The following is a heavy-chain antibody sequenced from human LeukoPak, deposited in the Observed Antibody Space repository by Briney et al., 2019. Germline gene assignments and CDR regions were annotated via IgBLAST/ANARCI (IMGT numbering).Heavy chain of an antibody. CDR1: GFTLSNYD. V-gene: IGHV3-33*01. J-gene: IGHJ4*02. CDR3: ASPGFSGSYFLFY. Sequence: GGSLRLSCAASGFTLSNYDMHWVRQAPGKGLEWVAVIWHDGSHKYYGDSVKGRFTISRDNSKNTLYLQMNSLRAEDTAVYYRASPGFSGSYFLFYWGQGTLVTVSS. D-gene: IGHD1-26*01. CDR2: IWHDGSHK.